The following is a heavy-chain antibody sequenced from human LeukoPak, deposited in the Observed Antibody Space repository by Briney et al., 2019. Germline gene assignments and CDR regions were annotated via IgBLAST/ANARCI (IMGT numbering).Heavy chain of an antibody. J-gene: IGHJ6*04. V-gene: IGHV1-24*01. CDR1: GYTLTELS. D-gene: IGHD4-23*01. CDR2: FDPEDGET. Sequence: ASVKVSCKVSGYTLTELSMHWVRQAPGKGLEWMGGFDPEDGETIYAQKFQGRVTMTEDTSTDTAYMELSSLRSEDTAVYYCATDQGSVTQNYYCGMDVWGKGTTVPVSS. CDR3: ATDQGSVTQNYYCGMDV.